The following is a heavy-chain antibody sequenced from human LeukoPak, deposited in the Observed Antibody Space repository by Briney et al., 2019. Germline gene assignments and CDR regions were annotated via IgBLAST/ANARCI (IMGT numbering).Heavy chain of an antibody. CDR2: IRSKTDGGTT. CDR3: STDAGFYFDY. Sequence: KAGGSLRLSCAASGFTFSNYAMSWVRQAPGKGLEWVGRIRSKTDGGTTDYAAPVKGRFTISRDDSKNTLYLQMNSLKTEDTAVYYCSTDAGFYFDYWGKGSLVTVSS. CDR1: GFTFSNYA. J-gene: IGHJ4*02. V-gene: IGHV3-15*01.